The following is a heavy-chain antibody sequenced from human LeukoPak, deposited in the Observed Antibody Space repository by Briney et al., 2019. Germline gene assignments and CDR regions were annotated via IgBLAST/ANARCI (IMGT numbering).Heavy chain of an antibody. CDR3: ARDLPIRFDP. V-gene: IGHV3-33*01. Sequence: GGSLRLSCAASGFTFSSYGMHWVRQAPGKGLEWVAVIWYDGSNKYYADSVKGRFTISRDNAKNSLYLQMNSLRAEDTAVYYCARDLPIRFDPWGQGTLVTVSS. CDR1: GFTFSSYG. CDR2: IWYDGSNK. J-gene: IGHJ5*02.